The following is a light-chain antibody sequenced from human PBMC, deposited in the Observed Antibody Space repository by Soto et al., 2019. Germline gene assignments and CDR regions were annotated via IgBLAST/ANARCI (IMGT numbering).Light chain of an antibody. CDR2: DAS. V-gene: IGKV3-11*01. J-gene: IGKJ3*01. Sequence: ETVLTQSPATLSLSPGERATLSCRASQSVSSYLAWYQQKPGQAPRLLIYDASNRATGIPARFSGSGSGTDFTLTICSLEPEDFAVYYCQQRSNWPPIFTFGPGTKVDIK. CDR3: QQRSNWPPIFT. CDR1: QSVSSY.